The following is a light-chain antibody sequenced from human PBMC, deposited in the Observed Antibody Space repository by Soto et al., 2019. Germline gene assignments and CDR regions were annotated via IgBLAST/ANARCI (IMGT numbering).Light chain of an antibody. Sequence: DVQMTQSPSTLSASVGDRVTITCRASQSVTSWLAWYQQKPGKAPKVLLYDASSLESGVPSRFSGSGSGTEFTLTISSLHPDDFVTYYCHHYNSYPGTFGQGTKVEIK. CDR1: QSVTSW. J-gene: IGKJ1*01. CDR2: DAS. V-gene: IGKV1-5*01. CDR3: HHYNSYPGT.